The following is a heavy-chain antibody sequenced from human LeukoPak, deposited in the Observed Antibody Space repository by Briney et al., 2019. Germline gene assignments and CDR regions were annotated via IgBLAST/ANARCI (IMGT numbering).Heavy chain of an antibody. J-gene: IGHJ4*02. CDR2: INHSGST. D-gene: IGHD5-18*01. V-gene: IGHV4-34*01. Sequence: SETLSLTCAVYGGSFSGYYWSWIRQPPGKGLEWTGEINHSGSTNYNPSLKSRVTISVDTSKNQFSLKLSSVTAADTAVYYCARGGGIQLWYPFDYWGQGTLVTVSS. CDR3: ARGGGIQLWYPFDY. CDR1: GGSFSGYY.